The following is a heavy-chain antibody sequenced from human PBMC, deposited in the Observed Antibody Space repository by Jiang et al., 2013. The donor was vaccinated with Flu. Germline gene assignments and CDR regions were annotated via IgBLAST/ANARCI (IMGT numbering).Heavy chain of an antibody. Sequence: GPGLVKPSETLSLTCTVSGGSVSSGSYYWSWIRQPPGKGLEWIGYIYYSGSTNYNPSLKSRVTISVDTSKNQFSLKLSSVTAADTAVYYCARGATYYDFWSGSTYYYYYGMDVWGQGTTVTVSS. CDR1: GGSVSSGSYY. D-gene: IGHD3-3*01. V-gene: IGHV4-61*01. CDR3: ARGATYYDFWSGSTYYYYYGMDV. CDR2: IYYSGST. J-gene: IGHJ6*02.